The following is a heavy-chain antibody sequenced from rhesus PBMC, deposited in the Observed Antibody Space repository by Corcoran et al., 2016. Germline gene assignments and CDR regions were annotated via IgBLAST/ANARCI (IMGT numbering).Heavy chain of an antibody. Sequence: QVQLQESDPGVVKPSENLSLTCAVAGGSLSDSYRWSWIRQPQGKGLEWIGYIYSSRPSTTYNPPRNILVTISKDLSKNLFSVKLSSVTAAASAVYYGARLSDSSFYGFASWGHGVVVPVSS. CDR1: GGSLSDSYR. CDR3: ARLSDSSFYGFAS. CDR2: IYSSRPST. J-gene: IGHJ6*01. D-gene: IGHD5-12*01. V-gene: IGHV4S10*01.